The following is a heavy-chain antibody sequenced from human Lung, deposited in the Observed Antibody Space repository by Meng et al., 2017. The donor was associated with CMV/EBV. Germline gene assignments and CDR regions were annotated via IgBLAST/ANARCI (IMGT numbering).Heavy chain of an antibody. Sequence: ASXXVSCKASGYTFTDHYFHWVRQAPGQGLEWMGWIYPNSGGTHYAQKFQGRLTVTTDTSISTGYMELSSLGSDDTAVYYCAGDNDWGPDYWGQGTLVTVSS. D-gene: IGHD3-9*01. V-gene: IGHV1-2*02. CDR3: AGDNDWGPDY. J-gene: IGHJ4*02. CDR1: GYTFTDHY. CDR2: IYPNSGGT.